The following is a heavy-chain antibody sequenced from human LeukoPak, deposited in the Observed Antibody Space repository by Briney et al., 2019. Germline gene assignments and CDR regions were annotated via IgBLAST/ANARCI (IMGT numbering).Heavy chain of an antibody. D-gene: IGHD6-6*01. Sequence: ASVKVSCKASVHTFTGYYIHWVRQAPGQGLWWMGWINPNIGGTNYAQKFPGRVTMTRETSISTAYMELSRLRSADAAVYYCARSRIAARLGGRGDIAAAWGFDPWGQGTLVTVSS. J-gene: IGHJ5*02. CDR3: ARSRIAARLGGRGDIAAAWGFDP. CDR2: INPNIGGT. CDR1: VHTFTGYY. V-gene: IGHV1-2*02.